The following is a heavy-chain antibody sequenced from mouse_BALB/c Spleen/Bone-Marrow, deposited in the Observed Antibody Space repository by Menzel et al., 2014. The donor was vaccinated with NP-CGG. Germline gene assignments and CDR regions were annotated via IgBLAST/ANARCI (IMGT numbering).Heavy chain of an antibody. D-gene: IGHD6-2*01. Sequence: EVKLVESGPELVKPGASVKISCKTSGYTFTEYTMHWVKQSHGKSLERIGGINPNNGGTSYNQKFKGKATLTVDKSSSTAYMELRSLTSEDSAVYYCARISPWGFAYWGKGLWSLSLQ. CDR1: GYTFTEYT. V-gene: IGHV1-18*01. CDR2: INPNNGGT. CDR3: ARISPWGFAY. J-gene: IGHJ3*01.